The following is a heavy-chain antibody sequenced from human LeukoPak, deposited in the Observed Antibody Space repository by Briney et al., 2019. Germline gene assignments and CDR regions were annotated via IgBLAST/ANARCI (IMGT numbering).Heavy chain of an antibody. J-gene: IGHJ3*02. D-gene: IGHD4-11*01. CDR2: IIAIFGTA. V-gene: IGHV1-69*05. Sequence: ASVKVSCKASGGTFNSYAISWVRQAPGQGLEWMGGIIAIFGTANYAQKFQGRVTITTDESTSTAYMELSSLRSEDTAVYYCARDDYNSASAFDIWGQGTMVAVSS. CDR1: GGTFNSYA. CDR3: ARDDYNSASAFDI.